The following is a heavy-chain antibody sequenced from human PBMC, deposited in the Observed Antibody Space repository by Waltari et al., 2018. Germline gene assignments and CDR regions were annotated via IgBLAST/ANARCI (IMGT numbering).Heavy chain of an antibody. D-gene: IGHD6-6*01. Sequence: EVQLVESGGGLVQPGGSLRLSWAASAVTFSSYALSWVRQIPGKGLDWVSIISGSGGATYYADSVKGRFTISRDNSKNTLYLEMNSPRAEDTAVYYCAKGTLATIAARYFDYWGQGSLVTVSS. CDR3: AKGTLATIAARYFDY. CDR2: ISGSGGAT. V-gene: IGHV3-23*04. J-gene: IGHJ4*02. CDR1: AVTFSSYA.